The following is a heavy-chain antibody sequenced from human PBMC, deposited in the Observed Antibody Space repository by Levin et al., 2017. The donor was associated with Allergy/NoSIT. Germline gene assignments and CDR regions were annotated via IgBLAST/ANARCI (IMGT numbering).Heavy chain of an antibody. CDR1: GFTFSSYS. D-gene: IGHD2-15*01. V-gene: IGHV3-21*01. Sequence: GESLKISCAASGFTFSSYSMNWVRQAPGKGLAWVSSISSSSSSIYYADSVKGRFTISRDNAYKLLHLQMNSLRAEDTAVYYCARGGGGYCRGGSCHLHWGQGTLVTVSS. J-gene: IGHJ4*02. CDR2: ISSSSSSI. CDR3: ARGGGGYCRGGSCHLH.